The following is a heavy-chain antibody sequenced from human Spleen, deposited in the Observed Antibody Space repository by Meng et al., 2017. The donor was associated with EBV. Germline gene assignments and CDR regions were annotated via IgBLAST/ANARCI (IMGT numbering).Heavy chain of an antibody. CDR3: ARDSSGWYDY. Sequence: EVRPVESGGGLVKPGRSLRLSCGTSGFTFSDHHMDWVRQAPGKGLEWVGRIRNKANSYTTEYAASVKGRFTISRDDSKNSLYLQMNSLKTEDTAVYYCARDSSGWYDYWGQGTLVTVSS. V-gene: IGHV3-72*01. J-gene: IGHJ4*02. CDR1: GFTFSDHH. D-gene: IGHD6-19*01. CDR2: IRNKANSYTT.